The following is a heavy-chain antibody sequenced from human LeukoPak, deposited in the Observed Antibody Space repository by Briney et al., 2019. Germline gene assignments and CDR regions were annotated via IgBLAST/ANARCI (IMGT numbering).Heavy chain of an antibody. J-gene: IGHJ4*02. V-gene: IGHV3-30*02. CDR2: VWFGESSQ. CDR1: GFTFSNSG. CDR3: AKGGRDTSKYYFDY. Sequence: PGGSLRLSCAASGFTFSNSGMHWVRQAPGKGLEWVAGVWFGESSQSYADSVKGRFTISRDNSKNTVWLEMNSLRVEDTAVYYCAKGGRDTSKYYFDYWGRGTQVTVSS. D-gene: IGHD1-26*01.